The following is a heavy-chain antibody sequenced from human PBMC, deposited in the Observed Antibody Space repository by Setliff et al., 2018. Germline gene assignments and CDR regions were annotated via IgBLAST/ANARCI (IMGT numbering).Heavy chain of an antibody. CDR3: ARLSWDGLRYYGLDV. V-gene: IGHV4-59*01. CDR2: IQKSGSA. Sequence: SETLSLTCTVSGGSITSSYYWSWIRQPAGKGLECIGYIQKSGSANYNPSLMSRVTISVDTSRNQFSLKLRSVTAADTAVYYCARLSWDGLRYYGLDVWGQGATVTVSS. CDR1: GGSITSSY. J-gene: IGHJ6*02. D-gene: IGHD3-10*01.